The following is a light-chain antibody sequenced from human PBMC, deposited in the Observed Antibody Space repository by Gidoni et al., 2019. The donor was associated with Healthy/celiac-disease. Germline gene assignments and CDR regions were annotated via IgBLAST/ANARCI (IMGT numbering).Light chain of an antibody. CDR1: QDISNY. V-gene: IGKV1-33*01. CDR3: QQYDNLHFT. J-gene: IGKJ3*01. CDR2: DAS. Sequence: DIQMTQSPSSLSASVGDRVTITCQASQDISNYLNWYQQKPGKAPKLLIYDASNLETGVPSRFSGSGSGTGFTFTISSLQPEDIATYYCQQYDNLHFTFGPGTKVDIK.